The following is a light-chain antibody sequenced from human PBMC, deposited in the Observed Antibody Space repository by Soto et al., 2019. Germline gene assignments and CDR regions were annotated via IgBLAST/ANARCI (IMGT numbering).Light chain of an antibody. J-gene: IGKJ2*01. Sequence: EIVMTQSPATLSLSPGERAALSCRASQSINSELAWYQQKPGQPPRLLIYGASTRATGVPARFTGSESGSDCTLTISGLQSEDFAVYYCQQGHNSPLSFGQGTRLEI. CDR3: QQGHNSPLS. CDR1: QSINSE. V-gene: IGKV3-15*01. CDR2: GAS.